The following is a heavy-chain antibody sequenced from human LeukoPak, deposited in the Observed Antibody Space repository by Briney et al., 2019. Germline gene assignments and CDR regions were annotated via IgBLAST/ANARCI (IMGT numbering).Heavy chain of an antibody. Sequence: GSLRLSCAASGFTFTSYGMHWVRQAPGKGLEWIGYIYYSGSTNYNPSLKSRVTISVDTSKNQFSLKLSSVTAADTAVYYCARDRGPMGYWGQGTLVTVSS. CDR1: GFTFTSYG. V-gene: IGHV4-59*01. J-gene: IGHJ4*02. CDR2: IYYSGST. D-gene: IGHD3-10*01. CDR3: ARDRGPMGY.